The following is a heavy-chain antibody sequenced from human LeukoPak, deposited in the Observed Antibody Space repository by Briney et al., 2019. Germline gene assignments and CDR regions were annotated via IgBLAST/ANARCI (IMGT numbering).Heavy chain of an antibody. Sequence: GGSLRLSCAASGFIFAGYAMSWVRQAPGRGLEWVSAISGSGSSTYYADSVKGRFTISRDNSRTTLYLQMNSLRADDTAIYYCXXDLLGYDRPFDCWGQGTLVTVSS. J-gene: IGHJ4*02. V-gene: IGHV3-23*01. CDR1: GFIFAGYA. CDR3: XXDLLGYDRPFDC. D-gene: IGHD3-9*01. CDR2: ISGSGSST.